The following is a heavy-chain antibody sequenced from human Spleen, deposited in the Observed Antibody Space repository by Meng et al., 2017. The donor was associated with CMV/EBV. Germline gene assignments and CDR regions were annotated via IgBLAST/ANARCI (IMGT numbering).Heavy chain of an antibody. CDR1: GSISSSSYY. Sequence: GSISSSSYYWGWIRQPPGKGLEWIGSIYYSGSTYYNPSLKSRVTISVDTSKNQFSLKLSSVTAADTAVYYCAGEGGYSGYDNAFDYWGQGTLVTVSS. CDR3: AGEGGYSGYDNAFDY. V-gene: IGHV4-39*07. CDR2: IYYSGST. D-gene: IGHD5-12*01. J-gene: IGHJ4*02.